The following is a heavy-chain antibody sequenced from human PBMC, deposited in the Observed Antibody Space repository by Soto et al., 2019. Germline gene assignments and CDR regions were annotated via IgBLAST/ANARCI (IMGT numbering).Heavy chain of an antibody. Sequence: SETLSLTCAVYGGYISGYYWSWIRPPPGKGLEWIGYIYYRGNTNYNPSFKSRVTISLDTSKNQFSLRLSSVTAADTAIYYCARHPGYYDVLTGYSTYYFDYWGQGALVTVSS. J-gene: IGHJ4*02. D-gene: IGHD3-9*01. CDR3: ARHPGYYDVLTGYSTYYFDY. CDR1: GGYISGYY. V-gene: IGHV4-59*08. CDR2: IYYRGNT.